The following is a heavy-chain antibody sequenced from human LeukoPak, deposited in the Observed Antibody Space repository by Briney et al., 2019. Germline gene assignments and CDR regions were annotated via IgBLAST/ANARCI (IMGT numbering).Heavy chain of an antibody. J-gene: IGHJ4*02. CDR2: ISSSSSHI. V-gene: IGHV3-21*01. D-gene: IGHD1-14*01. CDR3: VGNRRY. Sequence: PGGSLRLSCAASGFTFSSYRMNWVRQAPGKGLEWVSFISSSSSHIYYADSVKGRFTISRDNAKNSLYLQMNSLRAEDTAVYYCVGNRRYWGQGTLVTVSS. CDR1: GFTFSSYR.